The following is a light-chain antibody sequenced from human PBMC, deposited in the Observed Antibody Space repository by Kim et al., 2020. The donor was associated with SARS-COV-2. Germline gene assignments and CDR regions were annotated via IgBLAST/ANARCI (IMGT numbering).Light chain of an antibody. CDR1: QSISSY. CDR3: QQGYSSPPT. V-gene: IGKV1-39*01. Sequence: ASVGDRVTITCRTSQSISSYLNWYQQKPGKAPKLLIYAASSLQSAVPSRFSGSGSGTDFTLTISSLQPEDSATYYCQQGYSSPPTFGQGTKVDIK. CDR2: AAS. J-gene: IGKJ1*01.